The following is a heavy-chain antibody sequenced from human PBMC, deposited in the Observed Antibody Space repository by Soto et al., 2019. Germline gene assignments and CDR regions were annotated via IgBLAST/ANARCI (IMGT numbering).Heavy chain of an antibody. CDR2: ISGSGGST. J-gene: IGHJ4*02. Sequence: GVSLRFSCAASRFTLTGYAMGWVSQAPGKGLEWVSTISGSGGSTYYADSVTGRFTISRDKSKNTVYLQMDSLRAEDTAVYSCAKLSSGSYNYFDYWGQGTLVTVSS. V-gene: IGHV3-23*01. CDR1: RFTLTGYA. D-gene: IGHD6-19*01. CDR3: AKLSSGSYNYFDY.